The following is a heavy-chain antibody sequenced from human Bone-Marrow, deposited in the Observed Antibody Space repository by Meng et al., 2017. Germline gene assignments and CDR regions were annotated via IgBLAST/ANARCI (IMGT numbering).Heavy chain of an antibody. CDR2: ISSSSSTI. CDR3: AREGAHYHGSHPTPISDYYYGMDV. J-gene: IGHJ6*02. D-gene: IGHD3-10*01. Sequence: GESLKISCAASGFTVSSNDMSWVRQAPGKGLEWVSYISSSSSTIYYADSVKGRFTISRDNAKNSLYLQMNSLRAEDTAVYYCAREGAHYHGSHPTPISDYYYGMDVWGQGTKVTVSS. V-gene: IGHV3-48*04. CDR1: GFTVSSND.